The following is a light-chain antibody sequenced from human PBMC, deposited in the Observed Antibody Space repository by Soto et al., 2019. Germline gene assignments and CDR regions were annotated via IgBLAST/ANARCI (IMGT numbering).Light chain of an antibody. Sequence: EIVMTQSPDTLSVSPEEGATLSCRASQSVSSNLAWYQQKPGQAPRLLIYAASTRATGIPARFSGSGSGTEFTLTISSLQSEDFAVNYCQQYNNWPPLTVGGGTKVEIK. CDR2: AAS. V-gene: IGKV3-15*01. J-gene: IGKJ4*01. CDR3: QQYNNWPPLT. CDR1: QSVSSN.